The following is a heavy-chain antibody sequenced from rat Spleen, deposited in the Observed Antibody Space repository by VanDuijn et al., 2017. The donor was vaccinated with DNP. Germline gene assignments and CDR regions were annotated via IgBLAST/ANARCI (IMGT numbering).Heavy chain of an antibody. V-gene: IGHV5-27*01. CDR1: GFTFSNYD. J-gene: IGHJ2*01. CDR2: IRTSGGST. CDR3: TAELGGY. Sequence: EVQLVESGGGLVQPERSLKLSCAASGFTFSNYDMAWVRQAPTKGLEWVASIRTSGGSTYYRDSVKGRFTVSRDNAKSTLYLQMDSLRSEDTATYYCTAELGGYWGQGVMVTVSS. D-gene: IGHD5-1*01.